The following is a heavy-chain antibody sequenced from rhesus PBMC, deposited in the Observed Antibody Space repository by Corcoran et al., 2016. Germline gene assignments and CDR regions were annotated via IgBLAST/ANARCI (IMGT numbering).Heavy chain of an antibody. CDR1: GFTFRAFG. CDR2: ISSVGSNK. V-gene: IGHV3-54*02. J-gene: IGHJ5-1*01. CDR3: TRFDV. Sequence: EVQLVESGGGLVQPGGSLRLSCAGSGFTFRAFGIHWVRQAPGKGLEWGAFISSVGSNKYFADSVKYRFTISRENSNNILYLQMNNLKLEDTAVYYCTRFDVWGPGVRVTVSS.